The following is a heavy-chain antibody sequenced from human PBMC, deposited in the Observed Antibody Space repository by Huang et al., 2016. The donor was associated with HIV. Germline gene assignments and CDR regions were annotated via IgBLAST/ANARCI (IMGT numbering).Heavy chain of an antibody. CDR1: GFTFSTYS. Sequence: EVQLVESGGGLVQPGGSLRLSCAASGFTFSTYSMTWVRQAPGKGLEWVSYSSSSSSTIYYADSVKGRFTISRDNAKNSLFLQMNSLRDEDTAVYYCARGIRYFGVVAYFDYWGQGALVTVSS. D-gene: IGHD3-3*01. CDR3: ARGIRYFGVVAYFDY. CDR2: SSSSSSTI. J-gene: IGHJ4*02. V-gene: IGHV3-48*02.